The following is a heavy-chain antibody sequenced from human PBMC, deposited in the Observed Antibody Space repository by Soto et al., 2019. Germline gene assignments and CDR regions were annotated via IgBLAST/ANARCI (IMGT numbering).Heavy chain of an antibody. CDR2: INHSGST. CDR3: ARGESSGGTPAPLIRFDP. CDR1: GGSFSGYY. Sequence: ASETLSLTCAVYGGSFSGYYWSWIRQPPGKGLEWIGEINHSGSTNYNPSLKSRVTISVDTSKNQFSLKLSSVTAADTAVYYCARGESSGGTPAPLIRFDPWGQGTLVTVSS. V-gene: IGHV4-34*01. D-gene: IGHD2-15*01. J-gene: IGHJ5*02.